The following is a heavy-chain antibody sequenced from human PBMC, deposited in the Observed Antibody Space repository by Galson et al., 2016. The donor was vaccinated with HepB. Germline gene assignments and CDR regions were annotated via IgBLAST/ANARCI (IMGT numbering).Heavy chain of an antibody. D-gene: IGHD4-17*01. CDR3: ARLGLGETHFDY. V-gene: IGHV3-7*01. CDR1: GFTFRNFW. J-gene: IGHJ4*02. CDR2: IKQGGSQT. Sequence: SLRLSCAASGFTFRNFWMSWVRQDPGKGLEWVANIKQGGSQTYYVDSVKGRFTISRDDAKNSLYLQMNSLRAEDTAVYYCARLGLGETHFDYWGQGAVVTVSS.